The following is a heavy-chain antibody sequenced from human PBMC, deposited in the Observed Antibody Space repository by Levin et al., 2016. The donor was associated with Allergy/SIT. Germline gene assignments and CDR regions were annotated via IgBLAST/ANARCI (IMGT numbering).Heavy chain of an antibody. CDR2: INPSSGGA. D-gene: IGHD3-3*01. Sequence: WVRQAPGQGLEWLGWINPSSGGANYAQKFQARVTMTRDTSISTAYMELSRLRSDDTAVYYCARGFLEDGFDIWGQGTTVTVSS. J-gene: IGHJ3*02. CDR3: ARGFLEDGFDI. V-gene: IGHV1-2*02.